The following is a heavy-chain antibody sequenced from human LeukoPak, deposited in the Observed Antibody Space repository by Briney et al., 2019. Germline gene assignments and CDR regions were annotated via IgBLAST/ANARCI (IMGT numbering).Heavy chain of an antibody. CDR2: IYYSGST. Sequence: PSETLSLTCTVSGVSISSYYWSWIRQPPGQGLKGIGYIYYSGSTNYNPSLKSRVTISVDTSKNQFSLKLSSVTAADTAVYYCARGRPYCGGDCYPHLDYWGQGTLVTVSS. J-gene: IGHJ4*02. CDR1: GVSISSYY. V-gene: IGHV4-59*01. CDR3: ARGRPYCGGDCYPHLDY. D-gene: IGHD2-21*02.